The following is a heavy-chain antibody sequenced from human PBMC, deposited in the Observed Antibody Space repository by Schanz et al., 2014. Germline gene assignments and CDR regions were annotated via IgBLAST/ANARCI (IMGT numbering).Heavy chain of an antibody. CDR2: ISGRSGTT. CDR1: GFTFSIYG. J-gene: IGHJ3*02. Sequence: EVQLVESGGGLVQPGRSLRLSCAASGFTFSIYGMSWVRQAPGKGLEWVSTISGRSGTTNYADSVKGRFTISRDNSKNTVYLEMNNVRVDDTAVYYCAKGVGGGLLLGSTFDNWGQGTMVTVTS. V-gene: IGHV3-23*04. CDR3: AKGVGGGLLLGSTFDN. D-gene: IGHD3-16*01.